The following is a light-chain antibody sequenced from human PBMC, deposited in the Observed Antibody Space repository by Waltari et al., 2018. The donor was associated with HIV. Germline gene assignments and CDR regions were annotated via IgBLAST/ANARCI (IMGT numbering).Light chain of an antibody. V-gene: IGLV2-8*01. CDR3: SSYAPTNNFYVL. CDR1: SSDIGGYNY. J-gene: IGLJ2*01. CDR2: EVT. Sequence: QSALTQPPSASGSPGQSVTISCTGTSSDIGGYNYVPWSQQHPGKAPKLIMTEVTKRPSGVPDRFSGSKSGNTASLTVSGLQAEDEAHYYCSSYAPTNNFYVLFGGGTALTVL.